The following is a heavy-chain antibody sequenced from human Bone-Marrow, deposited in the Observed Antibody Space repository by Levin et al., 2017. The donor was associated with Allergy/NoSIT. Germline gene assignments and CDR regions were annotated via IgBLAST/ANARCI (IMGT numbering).Heavy chain of an antibody. CDR1: GFIFSDYY. CDR3: ARDRSAFSSGSYSYGMDV. V-gene: IGHV3-11*01. D-gene: IGHD3-10*01. Sequence: GGSLRLSCAASGFIFSDYYMSWIRQAPGRGLEWISYITEIGDTIYYADSVKGRFTISRDNAKNSLYLQMNGLKTDDTAVYYCARDRSAFSSGSYSYGMDVWGQGTTVTVSS. CDR2: ITEIGDTI. J-gene: IGHJ6*02.